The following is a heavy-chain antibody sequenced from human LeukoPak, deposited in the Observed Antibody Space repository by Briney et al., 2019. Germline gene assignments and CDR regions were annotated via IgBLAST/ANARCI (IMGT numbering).Heavy chain of an antibody. Sequence: GESLKISCKASGYSFTTYWIGWVRQMPGRGLEWMGIIYPGDSDTQYSPSFQGQVTISVDKSFYTAYLQWGSLKASDTAMYYCARLTNPFDYWGQGTLVTVSS. V-gene: IGHV5-51*01. CDR1: GYSFTTYW. CDR3: ARLTNPFDY. J-gene: IGHJ4*02. CDR2: IYPGDSDT. D-gene: IGHD1-1*01.